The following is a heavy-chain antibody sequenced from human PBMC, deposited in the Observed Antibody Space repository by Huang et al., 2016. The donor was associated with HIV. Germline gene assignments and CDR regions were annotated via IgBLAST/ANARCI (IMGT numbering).Heavy chain of an antibody. CDR2: VIPTRGTE. Sequence: QVQLVQSGAEVKKPGSSVKVSCKASGGSFRNFAIGWGRQAPGQGLAGVGGVIPTRGTENYAQKVQGRVTIIADESTSTAYMELSSLRSEDTAVYYCATVDYYDTSGPQRGYFDNWGQGTLVTVSS. V-gene: IGHV1-69*01. CDR3: ATVDYYDTSGPQRGYFDN. CDR1: GGSFRNFA. J-gene: IGHJ4*02. D-gene: IGHD3-22*01.